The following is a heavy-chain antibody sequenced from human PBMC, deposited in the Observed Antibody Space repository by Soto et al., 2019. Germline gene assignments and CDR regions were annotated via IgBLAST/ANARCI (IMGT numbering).Heavy chain of an antibody. D-gene: IGHD3-9*01. CDR3: ARTYYDILTGHSPNPFDY. CDR2: INAGYGNT. J-gene: IGHJ4*02. CDR1: GYTFTSYA. V-gene: IGHV1-3*01. Sequence: GASVKVSCKASGYTFTSYAIHWVRQAPGQRLEWMGWINAGYGNTKYSQKFQGRVTITRDTSASTAYMELNSLRSEDTAVYYCARTYYDILTGHSPNPFDYWGQGTLVTVSS.